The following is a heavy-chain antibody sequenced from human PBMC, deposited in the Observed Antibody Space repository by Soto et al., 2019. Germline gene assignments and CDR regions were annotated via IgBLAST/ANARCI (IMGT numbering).Heavy chain of an antibody. Sequence: SLRLSDVAPGFTFSRYQMKLVFQSPSRGLEWVSYISSRATCIFYADSLKRRFTISGDDANNSLFLPMNSLRADDTAVYYCARPRADSGNEERYYFGYCGQGTRVAASS. CDR1: GFTFSRYQ. CDR2: ISSRATCI. D-gene: IGHD5-12*01. J-gene: IGHJ4*02. V-gene: IGHV3-48*03. CDR3: ARPRADSGNEERYYFGY.